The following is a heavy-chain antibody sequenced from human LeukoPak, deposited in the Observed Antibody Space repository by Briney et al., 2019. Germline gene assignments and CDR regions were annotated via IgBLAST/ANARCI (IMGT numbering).Heavy chain of an antibody. D-gene: IGHD6-13*01. Sequence: SETLSLTCTVSGGSISSYYWSWIRQPAGKGLEWIGRIYTSGSTNYNPSLKSRVTMSVDTSKNQFSLKLSSVTAADTAVYYCARDLPPANIAAAGTSNWFDPWGQGTLVTVSS. CDR3: ARDLPPANIAAAGTSNWFDP. CDR1: GGSISSYY. V-gene: IGHV4-4*07. CDR2: IYTSGST. J-gene: IGHJ5*02.